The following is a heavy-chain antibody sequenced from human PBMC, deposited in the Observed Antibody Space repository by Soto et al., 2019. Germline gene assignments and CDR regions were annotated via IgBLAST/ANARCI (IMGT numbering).Heavy chain of an antibody. CDR1: GGTFSSYT. D-gene: IGHD3-10*01. Sequence: SVKVSCKASGGTFSSYTISWVRQAPGQGLEWMGRIIPILGIANYAQKFQGRVTITADKSTSTAYMELSSLRSEDTAVYYCARDPDGSGSYPWFDPWGQGTLVTVSS. J-gene: IGHJ5*02. CDR3: ARDPDGSGSYPWFDP. CDR2: IIPILGIA. V-gene: IGHV1-69*04.